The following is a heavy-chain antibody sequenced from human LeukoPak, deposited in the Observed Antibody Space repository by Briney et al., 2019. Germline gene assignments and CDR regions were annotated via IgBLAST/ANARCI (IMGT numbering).Heavy chain of an antibody. CDR1: GFTFSSNA. J-gene: IGHJ3*02. Sequence: PGGSLRLSCAASGFTFSSNAMSWVRQAPGKGLEWVSGIGSSAGSIHYADSVKGRFTISRDNSKNTLYLQTNSLRAEDTAVYYCAKTGYSSSWLDAFDIWGQGTMVTVSS. CDR2: IGSSAGSI. D-gene: IGHD6-13*01. V-gene: IGHV3-23*01. CDR3: AKTGYSSSWLDAFDI.